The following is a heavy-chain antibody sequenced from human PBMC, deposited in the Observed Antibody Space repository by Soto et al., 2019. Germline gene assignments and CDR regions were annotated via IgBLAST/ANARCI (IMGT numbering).Heavy chain of an antibody. Sequence: SETLSLTCTVSGGSISSYYWSWIRQPPGKGLEWIGYIYYNGSTNYNPSLKSRATISVDTSKNQFSLKLSSVTAADTAVYYCVRGGYNFDYWGQGTLVTVSS. CDR2: IYYNGST. CDR3: VRGGYNFDY. D-gene: IGHD5-12*01. J-gene: IGHJ4*02. V-gene: IGHV4-59*01. CDR1: GGSISSYY.